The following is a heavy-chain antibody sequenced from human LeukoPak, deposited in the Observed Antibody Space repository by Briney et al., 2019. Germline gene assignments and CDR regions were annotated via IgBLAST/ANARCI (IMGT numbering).Heavy chain of an antibody. CDR1: GGSFTDFY. J-gene: IGHJ3*02. Sequence: SETLSLTCTVSGGSFTDFYWNWIRHPAGRGLEWIGRIYTSGSTNYNPSLKSRVTMSVDTSKNQFSLRLNSVSAADTAIYYCARQDISTGFDAFDIWGQGTMVTVSS. CDR3: ARQDISTGFDAFDI. CDR2: IYTSGST. D-gene: IGHD3-9*01. V-gene: IGHV4-4*07.